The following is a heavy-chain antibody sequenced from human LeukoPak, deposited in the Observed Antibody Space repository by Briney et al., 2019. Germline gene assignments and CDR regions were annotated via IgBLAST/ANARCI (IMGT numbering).Heavy chain of an antibody. Sequence: ASVKVSCKASGSTFTSYYMHWVRQAPGQGLEWMGIINPSGGSTTYAQKFQGRVTVTRDTSTRTVYMDLTSLRSEDTAVYYCARALSGSYLALDVWGKGTTITVSS. V-gene: IGHV1-46*01. J-gene: IGHJ6*04. CDR3: ARALSGSYLALDV. D-gene: IGHD3-10*01. CDR1: GSTFTSYY. CDR2: INPSGGST.